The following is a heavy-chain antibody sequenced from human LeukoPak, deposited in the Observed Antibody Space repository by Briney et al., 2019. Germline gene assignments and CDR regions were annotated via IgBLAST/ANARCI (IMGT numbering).Heavy chain of an antibody. Sequence: LGGSLRLSCAASGFTFSSYAMSWVRQAPGKGLEWVSAISGSGGSTYYADSVKGRFTISRDNSKNTLYLQLNSLRAEDTAVYYCAKDRGSSKPRGPFDYWGQGTLVTVSS. V-gene: IGHV3-23*01. CDR1: GFTFSSYA. CDR3: AKDRGSSKPRGPFDY. D-gene: IGHD2-2*01. CDR2: ISGSGGST. J-gene: IGHJ4*02.